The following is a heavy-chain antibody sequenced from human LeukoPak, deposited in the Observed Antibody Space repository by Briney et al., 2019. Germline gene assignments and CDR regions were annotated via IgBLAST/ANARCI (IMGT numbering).Heavy chain of an antibody. V-gene: IGHV3-23*01. CDR1: GLSFSSSA. D-gene: IGHD3-10*01. CDR3: AKDRSSLSLVRGVIGYFDY. J-gene: IGHJ4*02. Sequence: GGSLRLSCAASGLSFSSSAMTWVRQAAGKGLEWVSAISGSGGSTYYADSVKGRFTISRDNSKNTLYLQMNSLRAEDTAVYYCAKDRSSLSLVRGVIGYFDYWGQGTLVTVSS. CDR2: ISGSGGST.